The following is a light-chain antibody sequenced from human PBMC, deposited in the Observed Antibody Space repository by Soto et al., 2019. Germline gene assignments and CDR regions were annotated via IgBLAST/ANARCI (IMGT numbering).Light chain of an antibody. J-gene: IGKJ1*01. V-gene: IGKV3-20*01. CDR1: QSVSSSY. Sequence: EIVLTQSPGTLSLSPGERATLSCRASQSVSSSYLAWYQQKPGQAPRLLIYGASSRATGIPDRFSGSGSGTDFTLTISRLEPEDFAVYYCQQYDNSPPWTFDQGTKVEIK. CDR2: GAS. CDR3: QQYDNSPPWT.